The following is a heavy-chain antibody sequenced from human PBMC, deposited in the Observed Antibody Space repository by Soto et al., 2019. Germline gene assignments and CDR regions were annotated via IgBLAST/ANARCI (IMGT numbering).Heavy chain of an antibody. CDR3: ARGRFNCSGGSCSPLFQH. D-gene: IGHD2-15*01. CDR2: MNPNSGNT. CDR1: GYTFTSYD. J-gene: IGHJ1*01. V-gene: IGHV1-8*01. Sequence: ASVKVSCKASGYTFTSYDINWVRQATGQGLEWMGWMNPNSGNTGYARKFQDRVTMTRNTSISTAYMELSSLRSEDTAVYYCARGRFNCSGGSCSPLFQHWGQGTLVTVSS.